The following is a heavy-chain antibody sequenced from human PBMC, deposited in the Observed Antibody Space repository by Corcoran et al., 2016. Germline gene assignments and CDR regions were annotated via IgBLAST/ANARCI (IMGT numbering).Heavy chain of an antibody. CDR1: GFSLSTSGVG. CDR3: AHLVYCRSTSGYCGALCI. Sequence: QITLKESGPTLVKPTQTLTLTCTFSGFSLSTSGVGVGWIRQPPGKALEWLALIYWDDDKRYSPSLKSSLTITKDTSKKQVVLTMTNMDPVDTATDSCAHLVYCRSTSGYCGALCIWGQGKMVIVYS. CDR2: IYWDDDK. J-gene: IGHJ3*02. V-gene: IGHV2-5*02. D-gene: IGHD2-2*01.